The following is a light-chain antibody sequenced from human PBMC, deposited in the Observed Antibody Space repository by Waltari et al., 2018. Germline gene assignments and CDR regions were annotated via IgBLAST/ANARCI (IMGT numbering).Light chain of an antibody. CDR2: DAS. Sequence: EIVLTQSPGTLSLSPGERATLSCRASQSVRRFLAWYQQKPGQAPRLLIYDASSRATGIPDSFSGSGFGTDFSLTISRLEPEDFAVYYCQKYGSLPATFGQGTKVEIK. J-gene: IGKJ1*01. CDR1: QSVRRF. CDR3: QKYGSLPAT. V-gene: IGKV3-20*01.